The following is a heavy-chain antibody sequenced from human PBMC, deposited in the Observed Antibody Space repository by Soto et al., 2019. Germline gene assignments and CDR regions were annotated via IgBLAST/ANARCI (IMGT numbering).Heavy chain of an antibody. CDR1: GGTFSSYA. D-gene: IGHD3-10*01. Sequence: QVQLVQSGAEVKKPGSSVKVSCKASGGTFSSYAISWVRQAPGQGLEWMGGIIPIFGTANYAQKFQGRVTITADKSTSTAYMELSSLRAEDTAVYYCARPMVRGASLSFDIWGQGTMVTVSS. CDR3: ARPMVRGASLSFDI. CDR2: IIPIFGTA. J-gene: IGHJ3*02. V-gene: IGHV1-69*06.